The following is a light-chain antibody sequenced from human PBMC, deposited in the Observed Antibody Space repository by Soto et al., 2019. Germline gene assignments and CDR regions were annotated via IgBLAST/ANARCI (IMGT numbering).Light chain of an antibody. V-gene: IGKV1-39*01. CDR1: QSISSY. J-gene: IGKJ4*01. CDR2: AAS. CDR3: QQGYSTRSLT. Sequence: DIQMTQSPSSLSASVGDRVTITCRASQSISSYLNWYQQKPGKAPKLLIYAASSLQSGVPSRFSGSGSGTDFTLTISSLQPEDFATEYCQQGYSTRSLTFGGGTKVDIK.